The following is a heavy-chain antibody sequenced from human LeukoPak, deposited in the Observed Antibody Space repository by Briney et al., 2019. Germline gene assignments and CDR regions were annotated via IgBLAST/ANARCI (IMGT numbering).Heavy chain of an antibody. V-gene: IGHV3-15*01. CDR3: TTQLNHCSSTSCYSFDY. J-gene: IGHJ4*02. D-gene: IGHD2-2*01. Sequence: GGSLRLSSAASGFTFCNAWMSWVPPAPGKGREWGVRIKSKTESGTTEYAARVKGRFTISRDDSKNTLYLQMNRLKTEDTAVYYCTTQLNHCSSTSCYSFDYWGQGTLVTVSS. CDR1: GFTFCNAW. CDR2: IKSKTESGTT.